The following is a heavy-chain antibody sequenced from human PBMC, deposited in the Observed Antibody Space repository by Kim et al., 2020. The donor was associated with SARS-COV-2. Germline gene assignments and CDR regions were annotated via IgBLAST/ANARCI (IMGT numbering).Heavy chain of an antibody. Sequence: IAYAVSVKGRFTISRDNAKNSLYLQMSGLRPEDTALYYCIKAVVSGGLDYWGQGILVTVS. CDR2: I. V-gene: IGHV3-9*01. D-gene: IGHD3-16*01. CDR3: IKAVVSGGLDY. J-gene: IGHJ4*02.